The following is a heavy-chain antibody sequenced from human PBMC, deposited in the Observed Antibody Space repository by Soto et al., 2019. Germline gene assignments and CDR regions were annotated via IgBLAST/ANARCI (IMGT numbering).Heavy chain of an antibody. V-gene: IGHV1-18*01. CDR2: ISAYNGNT. CDR1: GYTFTSYG. D-gene: IGHD3-22*01. J-gene: IGHJ4*02. CDR3: AREIHGVYYDSSGAKPLDY. Sequence: GASVKVSCKASGYTFTSYGISWVRQAPGQGLEWMGWISAYNGNTNYAQKLQGRVTMTTDTSTSTAYMELRSLRSDDTAVYYCAREIHGVYYDSSGAKPLDYWGQGTLVTVSS.